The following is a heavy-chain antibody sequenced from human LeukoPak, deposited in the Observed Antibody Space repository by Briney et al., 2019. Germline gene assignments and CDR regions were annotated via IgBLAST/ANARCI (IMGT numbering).Heavy chain of an antibody. J-gene: IGHJ4*02. V-gene: IGHV3-33*06. Sequence: GGSLRLSCAASGFTFSSYGMHWVRQAPGKGLEWVAIIWYDGINKYYADSVKGRFTISRDNSKNRLYLQMNSLRAEDTAVYYCAKDTYGGKSLADYGGQGTLVTVSS. CDR2: IWYDGINK. D-gene: IGHD4-23*01. CDR3: AKDTYGGKSLADY. CDR1: GFTFSSYG.